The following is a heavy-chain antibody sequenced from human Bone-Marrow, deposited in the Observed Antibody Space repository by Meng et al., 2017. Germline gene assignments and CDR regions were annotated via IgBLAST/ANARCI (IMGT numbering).Heavy chain of an antibody. CDR3: AKDPHYYGSGSYPIAFDI. CDR1: GLTFSSYA. D-gene: IGHD3-10*01. Sequence: GESLKISCAASGLTFSSYAMSWVRQAPGKGLEWVSAISGSGGSTYYADSVKGRFTISRDNSKNTLYLQMNSLRAEDTAVYYCAKDPHYYGSGSYPIAFDIWGQGTMVTVSS. J-gene: IGHJ3*02. V-gene: IGHV3-23*01. CDR2: ISGSGGST.